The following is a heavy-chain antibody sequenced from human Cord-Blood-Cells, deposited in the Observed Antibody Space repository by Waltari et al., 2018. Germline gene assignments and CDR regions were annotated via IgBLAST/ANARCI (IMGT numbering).Heavy chain of an antibody. J-gene: IGHJ6*02. Sequence: QVQLVQSGAEVKTPGSSVKVSCKASVGPFSSYAITWLRPAPGQGLEWMGGIIPIVGTANYAQKFQGRVTITADESTSTAYMELSSLRSEDTAVYYCARVDGRYGGYVDGMDVWGQGTTVTVSS. V-gene: IGHV1-69*01. CDR2: IIPIVGTA. CDR1: VGPFSSYA. CDR3: ARVDGRYGGYVDGMDV. D-gene: IGHD5-12*01.